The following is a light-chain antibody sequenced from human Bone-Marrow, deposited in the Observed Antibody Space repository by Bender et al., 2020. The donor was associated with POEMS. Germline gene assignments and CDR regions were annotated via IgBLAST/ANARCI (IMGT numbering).Light chain of an antibody. CDR3: CSYAGSSTVI. Sequence: QSALTQPASLSGSPGQSITISCTGTSSDVGTYDLVSWYQHHPGKAPKLMIYDVYKRPSGVSSRFSASKSGNTASLTISGLQAEDEADYYCCSYAGSSTVIFGAGTKVTVL. CDR1: SSDVGTYDL. V-gene: IGLV2-23*02. J-gene: IGLJ2*01. CDR2: DVY.